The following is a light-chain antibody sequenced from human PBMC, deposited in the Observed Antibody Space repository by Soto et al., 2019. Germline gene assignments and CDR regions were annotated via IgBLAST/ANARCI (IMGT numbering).Light chain of an antibody. J-gene: IGLJ2*01. CDR3: SSYAGNNNFVV. CDR2: EVT. V-gene: IGLV2-8*01. CDR1: SSDVGAYKY. Sequence: QSALTQPPSASGSPGQSVTISCTGTSSDVGAYKYVSWYQQHPGKAPKLMIYEVTKRPSGVPGRFSGPKSGNTASLTVSGLQAEDEADYYCSSYAGNNNFVVFGGGTKLTVL.